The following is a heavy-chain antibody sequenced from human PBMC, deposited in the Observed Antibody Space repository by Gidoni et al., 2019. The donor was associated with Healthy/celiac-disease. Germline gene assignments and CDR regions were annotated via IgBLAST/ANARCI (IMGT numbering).Heavy chain of an antibody. CDR3: ARIPKRNPFDY. CDR2: ISYNGSNK. V-gene: IGHV3-30*03. CDR1: GSTFSSYG. J-gene: IGHJ4*02. Sequence: QVHLVESGGGVVQPGRSLRLPCAASGSTFSSYGTHWVRQAPGKGLEWVAVISYNGSNKYYADSVKGRFTISRDNSKNTLYLQMNSLRAEDTAVYYCARIPKRNPFDYWGQGTLVTVSS.